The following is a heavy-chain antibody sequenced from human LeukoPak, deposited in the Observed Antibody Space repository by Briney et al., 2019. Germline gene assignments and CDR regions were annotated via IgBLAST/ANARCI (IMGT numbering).Heavy chain of an antibody. CDR1: GFSFSTSA. J-gene: IGHJ4*02. V-gene: IGHV3-23*01. D-gene: IGHD2-15*01. CDR2: ISGSGAGT. CDR3: AKEGRGAYSKSPLDY. Sequence: GGSLRLSCAASGFSFSTSAMSWVRQAPGKGLEWISAISGSGAGTYFADSVKGRFTLSRDNSKNTLYLQMNSLRAEDTAVYFCAKEGRGAYSKSPLDYWGQGTLVTVSS.